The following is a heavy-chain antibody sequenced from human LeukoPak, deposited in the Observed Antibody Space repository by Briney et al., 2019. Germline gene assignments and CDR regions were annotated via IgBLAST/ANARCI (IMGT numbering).Heavy chain of an antibody. V-gene: IGHV3-11*01. Sequence: MPGGSLRLSCAASGFTFSDYYMSWIRQAPGKGLEWVSYISSSGTTIYYADSVKGRFTISRDNAKNSLYLQMNSLRAEDTAVYYCARDLLGCSGGSCYLFNWGQGTLVTVSS. D-gene: IGHD2-15*01. CDR1: GFTFSDYY. CDR3: ARDLLGCSGGSCYLFN. J-gene: IGHJ4*02. CDR2: ISSSGTTI.